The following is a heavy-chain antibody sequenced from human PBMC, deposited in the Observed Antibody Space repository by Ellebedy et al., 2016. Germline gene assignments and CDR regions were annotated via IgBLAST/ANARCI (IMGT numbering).Heavy chain of an antibody. V-gene: IGHV1-69*13. D-gene: IGHD2-15*01. CDR1: GGTFSSYA. CDR3: AKAPLGYCSGGSCYNYYYGMDV. CDR2: IILIFGTA. Sequence: SVKVSCXASGGTFSSYAISWVRQAPGQGLEWMGGIILIFGTANYAQKFQGRVTITADESTSTAYMELSSLRSEDTAVYYCAKAPLGYCSGGSCYNYYYGMDVWGQGTTVTVSS. J-gene: IGHJ6*02.